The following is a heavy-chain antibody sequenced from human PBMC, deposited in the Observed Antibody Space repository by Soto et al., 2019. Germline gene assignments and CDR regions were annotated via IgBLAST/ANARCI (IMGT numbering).Heavy chain of an antibody. J-gene: IGHJ4*02. CDR3: ARLFGRCFDN. Sequence: SEALSLTCTVSGGSLTTNTYYWGWIRQSPGKGLEWIGNIFYSGNTYYNPSLKSRVTISVDTSTNQFSLKVTSVTAADTAVYDCARLFGRCFDNWDQETLVSVSS. D-gene: IGHD1-26*01. CDR2: IFYSGNT. CDR1: GGSLTTNTYY. V-gene: IGHV4-39*01.